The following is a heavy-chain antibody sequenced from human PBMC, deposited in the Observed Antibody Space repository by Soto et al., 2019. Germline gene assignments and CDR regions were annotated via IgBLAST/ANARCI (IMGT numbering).Heavy chain of an antibody. V-gene: IGHV3-23*01. CDR1: GFTFSTYA. J-gene: IGHJ4*02. CDR2: VSASGLNT. Sequence: GGSLRLSCAASGFTFSTYAMAWVRQAPGKGLEWVSGVSASGLNTDYADSVKGRFTISRDNSKNMMYLQMNSLRAEDTAVYYCAKNRGLQYYFDYWGQGTLVTVSS. CDR3: AKNRGLQYYFDY.